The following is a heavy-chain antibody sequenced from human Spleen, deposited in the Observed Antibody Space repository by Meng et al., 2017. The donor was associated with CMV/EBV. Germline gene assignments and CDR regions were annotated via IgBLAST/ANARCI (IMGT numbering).Heavy chain of an antibody. V-gene: IGHV3-21*01. CDR2: ITSSSTFI. Sequence: GESLKISCAASGFTFRTYNMNWVRQAPGKGLEWVSSITSSSTFIYYADSVKGRFTISRDNVKNSLDLQMNSLRVEDTAVYYCARDLDSTSSAGHWGQGTLVTVSS. J-gene: IGHJ4*02. D-gene: IGHD6-6*01. CDR3: ARDLDSTSSAGH. CDR1: GFTFRTYN.